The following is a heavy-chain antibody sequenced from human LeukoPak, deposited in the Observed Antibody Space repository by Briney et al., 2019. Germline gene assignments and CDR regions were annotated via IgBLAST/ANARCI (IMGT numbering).Heavy chain of an antibody. J-gene: IGHJ1*01. D-gene: IGHD1-1*01. V-gene: IGHV1-2*02. CDR3: ARPHGVDGTDVFQR. CDR1: GYTFIDSY. CDR2: INPNSGST. Sequence: ASVKVSCKASGYTFIDSYLHWVRQAPGQGLEWMGWINPNSGSTNYAQKFRGRVTMTRDASISTVYMELSRLTSDDTAVYYCARPHGVDGTDVFQRWGQGTLVTVSS.